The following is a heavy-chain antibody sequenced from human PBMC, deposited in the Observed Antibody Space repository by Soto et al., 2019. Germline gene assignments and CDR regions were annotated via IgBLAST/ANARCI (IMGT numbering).Heavy chain of an antibody. CDR1: GGSISSGGYS. V-gene: IGHV4-30-2*01. CDR3: AAGGGLPRYD. D-gene: IGHD5-12*01. Sequence: QLQLQESGSGLVKPSQTLSLTCAVSGGSISSGGYSWSWIRQPPGKGLEWIGYIYHSGSTYYNPSLKRQVTISVDRSKNQCALRLSSVTAGDTAVYYCAAGGGLPRYDWGQGTLVTVSS. J-gene: IGHJ4*02. CDR2: IYHSGST.